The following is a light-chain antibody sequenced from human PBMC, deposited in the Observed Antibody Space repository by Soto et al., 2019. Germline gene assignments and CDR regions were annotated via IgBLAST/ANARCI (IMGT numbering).Light chain of an antibody. CDR2: DGS. V-gene: IGKV1-5*01. J-gene: IGKJ1*01. Sequence: DIQMTQSPSSLSAAIGDRVTITCRASQSVTSWLAWYQQKPGKAPELLIYDGSILETGVPSRFSGSGSGTEFTLTISSLQPDDFATYYCQQYNSYSTFGQGTKVDNK. CDR3: QQYNSYST. CDR1: QSVTSW.